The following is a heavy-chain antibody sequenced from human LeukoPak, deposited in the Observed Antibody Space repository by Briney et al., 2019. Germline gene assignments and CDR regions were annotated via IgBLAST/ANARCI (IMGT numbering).Heavy chain of an antibody. D-gene: IGHD2-2*01. V-gene: IGHV4-39*02. CDR1: GGSISSSSYY. Sequence: SETLSLTCTVSGGSISSSSYYWGWIRQPPGKGLEWIGSIYYSGSTYYNPSLKSRVTISVDTPKNQFSLKLSSVTAADTAVYYCAREVGLEGNWFDPWGQGTLVTVSS. CDR2: IYYSGST. CDR3: AREVGLEGNWFDP. J-gene: IGHJ5*02.